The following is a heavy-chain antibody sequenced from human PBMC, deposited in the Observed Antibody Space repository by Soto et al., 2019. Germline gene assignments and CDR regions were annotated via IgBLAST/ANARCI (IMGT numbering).Heavy chain of an antibody. CDR3: AREEGFRITMDRGRWFDP. CDR2: VNPISGDT. V-gene: IGHV1-2*02. D-gene: IGHD3-10*01. Sequence: ASVKVSCKASGYTFTGYYLHWVRQAPGQGLEWMGWVNPISGDTNYAQKFQDRVIMTRDRSITTVHMELSRLRSDDTAVYYCAREEGFRITMDRGRWFDPWGQGTLVTVSS. J-gene: IGHJ5*02. CDR1: GYTFTGYY.